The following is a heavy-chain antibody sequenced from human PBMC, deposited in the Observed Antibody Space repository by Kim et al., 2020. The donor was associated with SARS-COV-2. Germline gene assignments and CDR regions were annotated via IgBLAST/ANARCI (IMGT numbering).Heavy chain of an antibody. Sequence: GGSLRLSCAASGFTFSSYAMHWVRQAPGKGLEWVAVLSYDGSNKYYADSVKGRFTISRDNSKNTLYLQMNSLRAEDTAVYYCARGGGSYFFSLDYWGQGTLVTVSS. CDR2: LSYDGSNK. V-gene: IGHV3-30-3*01. CDR1: GFTFSSYA. CDR3: ARGGGSYFFSLDY. D-gene: IGHD1-26*01. J-gene: IGHJ4*02.